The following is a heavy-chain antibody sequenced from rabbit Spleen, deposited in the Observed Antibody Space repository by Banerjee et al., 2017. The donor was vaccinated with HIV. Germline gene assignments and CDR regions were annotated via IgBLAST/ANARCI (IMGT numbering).Heavy chain of an antibody. CDR1: GFTLSSYY. Sequence: QLVESGGGLVQPGGSLKLSCKASGFTLSSYYMNWVRQAPGKGLEWIGYFDPVFGGTYYANWVNGRFTISSHNAQNTLFLQLNSLTAADTATYFCARESFSNWDLWGPGTLVTVS. CDR2: FDPVFGGT. J-gene: IGHJ4*01. V-gene: IGHV1S7*01. CDR3: ARESFSNWDL. D-gene: IGHD7-1*01.